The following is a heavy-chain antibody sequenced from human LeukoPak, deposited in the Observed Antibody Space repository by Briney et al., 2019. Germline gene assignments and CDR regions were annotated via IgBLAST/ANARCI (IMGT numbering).Heavy chain of an antibody. D-gene: IGHD3-10*02. Sequence: GASVKVSCKASGYTFTSYGISWVRQAPGQGLEWMGWINPNSGGTNYAQKFQGRVTMTRDTSISTAYMELSRLRSDDTAVYYCARVGSRSYYYVIGDAFDIWGQGTMVTVSS. V-gene: IGHV1-2*02. CDR3: ARVGSRSYYYVIGDAFDI. CDR2: INPNSGGT. CDR1: GYTFTSYG. J-gene: IGHJ3*02.